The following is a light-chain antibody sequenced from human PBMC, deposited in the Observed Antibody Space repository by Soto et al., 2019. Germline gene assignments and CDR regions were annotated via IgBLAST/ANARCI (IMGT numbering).Light chain of an antibody. J-gene: IGKJ5*01. CDR3: QQYYNWPPIT. V-gene: IGKV3-15*01. CDR1: QSVNTN. Sequence: ERVMTQSPGTLSVTPGDRATLSCRASQSVNTNLAWYQLKPGQAPRLLIYGASTRATGIPARFSGSGSGTEFTLTISSLLSENLAFYYCQQYYNWPPITFGQGTRLEIK. CDR2: GAS.